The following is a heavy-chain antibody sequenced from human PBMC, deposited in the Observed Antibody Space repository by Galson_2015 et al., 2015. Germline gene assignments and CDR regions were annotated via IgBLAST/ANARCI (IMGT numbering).Heavy chain of an antibody. CDR2: IYPDDSDT. CDR3: AKSRISASRSTFDI. Sequence: QSGAEVKKPGESLTISCKGSGYSFTNYWIAWVRQMPGKGLEWMGVIYPDDSDTRYRPSFQGQVTISADKSISTAYLQWSSLKASDTAMYYCAKSRISASRSTFDIWGQGTMVTVSS. D-gene: IGHD1-14*01. CDR1: GYSFTNYW. V-gene: IGHV5-51*01. J-gene: IGHJ3*02.